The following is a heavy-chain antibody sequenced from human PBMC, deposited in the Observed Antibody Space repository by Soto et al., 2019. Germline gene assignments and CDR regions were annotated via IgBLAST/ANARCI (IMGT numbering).Heavy chain of an antibody. Sequence: QVQLVESGGGVVQPGRSLRLSCAASGFTFSSYGMHWVRQAPGKGLEWVAVISYDGSNKYYADSVKGRFTISRDNSKNTPYLQRNSLRAEDTAVYYCAKVKVAGTAYYDYGMDVWGQGTTVTVSS. CDR2: ISYDGSNK. D-gene: IGHD6-19*01. J-gene: IGHJ6*02. CDR1: GFTFSSYG. CDR3: AKVKVAGTAYYDYGMDV. V-gene: IGHV3-30*18.